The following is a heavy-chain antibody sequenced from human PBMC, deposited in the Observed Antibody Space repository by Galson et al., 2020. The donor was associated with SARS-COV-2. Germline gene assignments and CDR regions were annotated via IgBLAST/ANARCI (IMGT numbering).Heavy chain of an antibody. V-gene: IGHV4-4*07. CDR1: GTSMSGYY. D-gene: IGHD3-22*01. CDR2: VYSTGTP. J-gene: IGHJ2*01. Sequence: SETLSLTCRVFGTSMSGYYWSWVRQPAGKGLEWIGNVYSTGTPSYNPSLGSRVYMSLDMSKNQFSLRLTSLTAADTAMYYCVRDGYYYDTSGYKHWYFDLWGRGSQVTVSS. CDR3: VRDGYYYDTSGYKHWYFDL.